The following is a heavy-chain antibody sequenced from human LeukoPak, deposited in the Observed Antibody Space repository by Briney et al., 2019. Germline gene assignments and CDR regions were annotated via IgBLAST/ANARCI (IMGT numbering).Heavy chain of an antibody. J-gene: IGHJ4*02. Sequence: XYYWXWIRXXXGXGLEXIXYIYSSGSTYYNPSLKSRVTISVDTSKNQFSLKLSSVTAADTAVYYCARGVGYCSSTSCYNFDYWGQGTLVTVSS. D-gene: IGHD2-2*02. V-gene: IGHV4-31*02. CDR2: IYSSGST. CDR3: ARGVGYCSSTSCYNFDY. CDR1: XYY.